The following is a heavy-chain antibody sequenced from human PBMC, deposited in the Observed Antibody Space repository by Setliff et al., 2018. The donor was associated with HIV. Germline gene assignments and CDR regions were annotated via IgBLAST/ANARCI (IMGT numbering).Heavy chain of an antibody. Sequence: SETLSLTCAVYGGSFSLYYWSWLRQPRGKRLEWIGEINHSGSTNYNPSLKSRVSISVDTSKNQLSLKLRSVTAADTAVYHCAKIFRSRYSGSPEYFHYWGQGTLVTVSS. CDR1: GGSFSLYY. CDR3: AKIFRSRYSGSPEYFHY. CDR2: INHSGST. J-gene: IGHJ1*01. V-gene: IGHV4-34*09. D-gene: IGHD1-26*01.